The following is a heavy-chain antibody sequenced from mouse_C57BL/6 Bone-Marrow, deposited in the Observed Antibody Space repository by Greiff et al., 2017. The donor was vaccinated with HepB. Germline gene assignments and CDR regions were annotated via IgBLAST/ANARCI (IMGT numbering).Heavy chain of an antibody. V-gene: IGHV1-61*01. D-gene: IGHD2-2*01. Sequence: QVQLQQPGAELVRPGSSVKLSCKASGYTFTSYWMDWVKQRPGQGLEWIGNIYPSDSETHYNQKFKDKATLTVDKSSSTAYMQLSSLTSEDSAVYYCARGLWLRRPKDYWGQGTTLTVSS. CDR3: ARGLWLRRPKDY. CDR1: GYTFTSYW. CDR2: IYPSDSET. J-gene: IGHJ2*01.